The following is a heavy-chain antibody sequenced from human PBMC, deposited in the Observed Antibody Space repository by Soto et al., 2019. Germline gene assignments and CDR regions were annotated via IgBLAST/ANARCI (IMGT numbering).Heavy chain of an antibody. V-gene: IGHV3-23*01. CDR3: AKDLIYGYNSGRPFDS. CDR2: IGSRGDST. Sequence: PGGSLSLSCAASGFTFSSFAMSWVRQAPGKGLEWVSAIGSRGDSTYYADSVKGRFTISRDNSKNTLYLQMNSLRAEDTAVYYCAKDLIYGYNSGRPFDSWGQGTLVTVSS. J-gene: IGHJ4*02. D-gene: IGHD6-19*01. CDR1: GFTFSSFA.